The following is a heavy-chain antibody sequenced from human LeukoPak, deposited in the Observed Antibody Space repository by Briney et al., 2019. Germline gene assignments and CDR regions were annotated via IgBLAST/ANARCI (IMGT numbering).Heavy chain of an antibody. Sequence: GGSLRLSCAASGFTFSTYSMNWVRQAPGKGLEWVGFIRSKAYGGTTEYAASVKGRFTISRDDSKSIAYLQMNSLKTEDTAVYYCTSYYDSSGYYYFFDYWGQGTLVTVSS. CDR1: GFTFSTYS. J-gene: IGHJ4*02. CDR2: IRSKAYGGTT. CDR3: TSYYDSSGYYYFFDY. V-gene: IGHV3-49*04. D-gene: IGHD3-22*01.